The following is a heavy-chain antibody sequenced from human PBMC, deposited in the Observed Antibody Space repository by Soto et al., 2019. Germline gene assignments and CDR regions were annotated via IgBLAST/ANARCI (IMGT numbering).Heavy chain of an antibody. CDR2: IIPIFGTA. Sequence: SVKVSCKASGGTFSSYAISWVRQAPGQGLEWMGGIIPIFGTANYAQKFQGRVTITADESTSTAYMELSSLRSEDTAVYYCASHGYYDFWSGYYEYWFDPWGQGTMVTVYS. CDR3: ASHGYYDFWSGYYEYWFDP. D-gene: IGHD3-3*01. CDR1: GGTFSSYA. J-gene: IGHJ5*02. V-gene: IGHV1-69*13.